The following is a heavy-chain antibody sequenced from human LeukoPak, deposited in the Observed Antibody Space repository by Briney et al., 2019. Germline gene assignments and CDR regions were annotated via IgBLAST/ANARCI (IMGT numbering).Heavy chain of an antibody. CDR1: GGSISSSSYY. J-gene: IGHJ4*02. D-gene: IGHD6-19*01. V-gene: IGHV4-39*07. CDR2: INHSGST. Sequence: SETLSLTCTVSGGSISSSSYYWGWIRQPPGKGLEWIGEINHSGSTNYNPSLKSRVTISVDTSKNQFSLKLSSVTAADTAVYYCAREAGYFDYWGQGTLVTVSS. CDR3: AREAGYFDY.